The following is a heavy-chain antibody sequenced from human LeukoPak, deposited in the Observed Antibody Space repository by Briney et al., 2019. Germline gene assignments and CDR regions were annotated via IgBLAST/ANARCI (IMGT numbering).Heavy chain of an antibody. CDR3: VRGGDIVVVPAAAQYYYYYGMDV. CDR2: INHSGST. Sequence: PSETLSLTCAVYGGSFSGYYWSWIRQPPGKGLEWIGEINHSGSTNYNPSLKSRVTISVDTSKNQFSLKLSSVTAADTAVYYCVRGGDIVVVPAAAQYYYYYGMDVWGQGTTVTVSS. V-gene: IGHV4-34*01. CDR1: GGSFSGYY. J-gene: IGHJ6*02. D-gene: IGHD2-2*01.